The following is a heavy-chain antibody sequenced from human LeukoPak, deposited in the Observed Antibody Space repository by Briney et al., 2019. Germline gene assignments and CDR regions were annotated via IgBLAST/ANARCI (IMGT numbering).Heavy chain of an antibody. D-gene: IGHD6-19*01. J-gene: IGHJ3*02. CDR1: GYTFTSYA. Sequence: GASVKVSCKASGYTFTSYAISWVRQAPGQGLEWMGGIIPIFGTANYAQKFQGRVTITADKSTSTAYMELSSLRSEDTAVYYCARSDSSGWYWGLYDAFDIWGQGTMVTVSS. CDR2: IIPIFGTA. CDR3: ARSDSSGWYWGLYDAFDI. V-gene: IGHV1-69*06.